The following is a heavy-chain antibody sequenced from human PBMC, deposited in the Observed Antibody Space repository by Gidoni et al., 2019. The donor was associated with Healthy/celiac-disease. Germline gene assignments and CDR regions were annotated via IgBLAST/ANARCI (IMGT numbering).Heavy chain of an antibody. CDR2: ISVSGGTT. CDR1: GFTFSSYA. Sequence: EVQLLESGGGLVQPGGSVRLSGADSGFTFSSYAMSWVRQAPGKGLEGVSAISVSGGTTYYADSVKGRFTISRDNSKNTLYLQMNSLRAEDTAVYYCATEDDFWSGYYFDYWGQGTLVTVSS. CDR3: ATEDDFWSGYYFDY. D-gene: IGHD3-3*01. V-gene: IGHV3-23*01. J-gene: IGHJ4*02.